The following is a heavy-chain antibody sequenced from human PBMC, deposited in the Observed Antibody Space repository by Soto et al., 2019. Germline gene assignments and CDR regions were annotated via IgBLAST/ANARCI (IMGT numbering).Heavy chain of an antibody. D-gene: IGHD2-15*01. J-gene: IGHJ6*02. CDR3: ARGGGGSCSPVGCTRVGMDV. CDR2: IYYSGST. Sequence: QVQLQESGPGLVKPSQTLSLTCTVSGGSISSGGYYWSWIRQHPGKGLERIGYIYYSGSTYYNPSLKSRVTISVDTSKNQCSLKLSSVTAADTAVYYCARGGGGSCSPVGCTRVGMDVWGQGTTVTVSS. CDR1: GGSISSGGYY. V-gene: IGHV4-31*03.